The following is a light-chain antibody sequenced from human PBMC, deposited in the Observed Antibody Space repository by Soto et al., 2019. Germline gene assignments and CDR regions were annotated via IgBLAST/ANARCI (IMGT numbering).Light chain of an antibody. Sequence: DIQMTQSPSTLSASVGDRVTITCRASENINTWLAWYQQKPGKAPKLLIHAASSLEGGVPSRFSGSGSGTEFTLTISSLHPDDFATYYCQQYNNWYAFGQGTNLEIK. V-gene: IGKV1-5*01. J-gene: IGKJ2*01. CDR1: ENINTW. CDR3: QQYNNWYA. CDR2: AAS.